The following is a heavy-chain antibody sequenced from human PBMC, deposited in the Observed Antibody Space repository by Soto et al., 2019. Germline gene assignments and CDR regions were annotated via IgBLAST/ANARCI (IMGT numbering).Heavy chain of an antibody. J-gene: IGHJ6*02. D-gene: IGHD4-4*01. CDR1: GGSISSGCYY. Sequence: SETLSLTCTVSGGSISSGCYYWRWIRHHPGNGLEWTWYIYYRGSTYYNPSPKSRVTISVDTSKNQFYLKLSSVTAADTAVYYCARGGVTTTVGYYYGMDVWGQGTTVTGSS. CDR3: ARGGVTTTVGYYYGMDV. CDR2: IYYRGST. V-gene: IGHV4-31*03.